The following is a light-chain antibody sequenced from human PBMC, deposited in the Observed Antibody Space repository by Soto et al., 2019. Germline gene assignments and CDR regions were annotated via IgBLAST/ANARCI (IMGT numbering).Light chain of an antibody. Sequence: QSVLTQPPSVSAAPGQKVTISCSGSSSNIGNNYVSWYQQLPGTAPKLLIYDNNKRPSGIPDRFSGSKSGTSATLGITGLQTGDEADYYCSSYTTSSTVVFGTGTKVTVL. V-gene: IGLV1-51*01. CDR2: DNN. CDR3: SSYTTSSTVV. J-gene: IGLJ1*01. CDR1: SSNIGNNY.